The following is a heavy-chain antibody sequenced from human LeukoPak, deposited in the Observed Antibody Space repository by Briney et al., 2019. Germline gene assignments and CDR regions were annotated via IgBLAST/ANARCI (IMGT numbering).Heavy chain of an antibody. D-gene: IGHD6-6*01. Sequence: PSETLSLTCTVSGGSISSSSYYWGWIRQPPGKGLEWIGSIYYSGSTYYNPSLKSRVTISVDTSKNQFSLKLSSVTAADTAVYYCARDRTSSSKDFDYWGQGTLVTVSS. V-gene: IGHV4-39*07. CDR2: IYYSGST. CDR3: ARDRTSSSKDFDY. CDR1: GGSISSSSYY. J-gene: IGHJ4*02.